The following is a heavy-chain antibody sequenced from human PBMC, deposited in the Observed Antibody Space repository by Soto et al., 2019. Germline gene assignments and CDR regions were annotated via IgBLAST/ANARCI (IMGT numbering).Heavy chain of an antibody. D-gene: IGHD3-16*01. CDR1: GFTFINYW. V-gene: IGHV3-74*01. CDR2: VDGVGSGT. Sequence: GGSLRLSCTASGFTFINYWMHWVRQAPGKGPVWVSRVDGVGSGTSYADSVKGRFTISRDNAKNTVYLEMNSLSAEDTAVYYRTTGFAYWGKGILDTGSS. J-gene: IGHJ4*02. CDR3: TTGFAY.